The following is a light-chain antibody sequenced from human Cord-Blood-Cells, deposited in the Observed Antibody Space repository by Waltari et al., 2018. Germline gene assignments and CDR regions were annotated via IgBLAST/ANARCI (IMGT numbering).Light chain of an antibody. Sequence: EIVLTQSPGTLSLSPGERATLSCRASQSVSSSYLAWYQQKPGQAPGLLFYGASSRATGIPDRFSGSGSGTDFTLTISRLEPEDFAVYYCQQYGSSLYSFGQGTKLEIK. J-gene: IGKJ2*03. CDR3: QQYGSSLYS. V-gene: IGKV3-20*01. CDR2: GAS. CDR1: QSVSSSY.